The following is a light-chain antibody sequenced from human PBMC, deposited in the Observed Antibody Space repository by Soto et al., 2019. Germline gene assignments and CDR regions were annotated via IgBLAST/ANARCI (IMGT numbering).Light chain of an antibody. V-gene: IGLV2-14*01. Sequence: QSALTQPASVSGSPGQSITISCTGTSSDVGGYNYVSWYQQHPGKAPKLMISDVSNRPSGVSNRFSGSKSGNTASLTISGLQSEDEPDYYCSSYTSSSTFYVFGPGTKLTVL. CDR2: DVS. J-gene: IGLJ1*01. CDR3: SSYTSSSTFYV. CDR1: SSDVGGYNY.